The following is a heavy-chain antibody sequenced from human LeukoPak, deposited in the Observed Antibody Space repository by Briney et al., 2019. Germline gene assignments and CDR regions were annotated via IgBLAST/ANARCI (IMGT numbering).Heavy chain of an antibody. CDR3: AREGWDQRDTAAFDR. D-gene: IGHD6-19*01. V-gene: IGHV1-2*02. CDR1: GYTFTGHY. CDR2: INPNSGDR. Sequence: ASVKVSCKASGYTFTGHYMHWARQAPGQGLEWMGWINPNSGDRNSAQKSQGRVTMTRDTSISTVYMELSRLGPDDTAVYYCAREGWDQRDTAAFDRWGQGTLVTVSS. J-gene: IGHJ4*02.